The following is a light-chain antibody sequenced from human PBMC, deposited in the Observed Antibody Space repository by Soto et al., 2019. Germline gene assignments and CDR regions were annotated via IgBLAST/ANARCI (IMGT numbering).Light chain of an antibody. CDR2: GAS. CDR1: QSLTTTH. Sequence: EIVLTQSPGTLSLSPGERATLSPTPTQSLTTTHPHCHHQKPGQAPRLLIYGASSRATGIPDRFSGSGSGTDFTLTISRLEPEDFAVYYCQQYGSSPPRYTFGQGTKLEIK. J-gene: IGKJ2*01. CDR3: QQYGSSPPRYT. V-gene: IGKV3-20*01.